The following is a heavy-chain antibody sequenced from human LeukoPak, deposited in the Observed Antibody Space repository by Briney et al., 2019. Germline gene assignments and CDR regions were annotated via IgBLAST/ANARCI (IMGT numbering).Heavy chain of an antibody. J-gene: IGHJ3*02. CDR2: TYYRSKWSN. Sequence: SQTLSLTCAISGDSVSTNSAAWNWIRQSPSRGLEWLGRTYYRSKWSNDYALSVKSRIIINPDTSKNQFSLHLNSVTPEDTAVYYCAREAGDAFDIWGQGTMVTVSS. V-gene: IGHV6-1*01. CDR3: AREAGDAFDI. CDR1: GDSVSTNSAA.